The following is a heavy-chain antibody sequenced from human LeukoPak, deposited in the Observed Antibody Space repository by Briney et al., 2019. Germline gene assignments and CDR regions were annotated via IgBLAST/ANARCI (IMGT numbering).Heavy chain of an antibody. V-gene: IGHV4-30-4*01. D-gene: IGHD4-17*01. Sequence: ASETLSLTCTVSGGSISIYYWSWIRQPPGKGLEWIGYIYYSGSTYYNPSLKSRVTISVDTSKNQFSLKLSSVTAADTAVYYCARDYGDYGYYYGMDVWGQGTTVTVSS. CDR2: IYYSGST. CDR3: ARDYGDYGYYYGMDV. CDR1: GGSISIYY. J-gene: IGHJ6*02.